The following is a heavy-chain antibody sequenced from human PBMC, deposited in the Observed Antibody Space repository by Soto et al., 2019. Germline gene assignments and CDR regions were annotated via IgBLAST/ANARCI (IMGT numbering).Heavy chain of an antibody. D-gene: IGHD2-21*01. CDR1: GFTFSSYA. CDR2: ISYDGSNK. Sequence: QVPLVESGGGVVQPGRSLRLSCAASGFTFSSYAMHWVRQAPGKGLEWVAVISYDGSNKYYADSVKGRFTISRDNSKNTLYLQMNSLRAEDTAVYYCARARRDNDAFDIWGQGTMVTVSS. J-gene: IGHJ3*02. CDR3: ARARRDNDAFDI. V-gene: IGHV3-30-3*01.